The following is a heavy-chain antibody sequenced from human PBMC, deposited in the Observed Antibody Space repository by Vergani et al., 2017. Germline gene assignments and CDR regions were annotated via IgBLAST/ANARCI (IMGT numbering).Heavy chain of an antibody. V-gene: IGHV5-51*01. Sequence: EVELVQSGPEMRKPGESLKISCKGSGYSFTSYWIGWVRQMPGKGLEWMGIIYPGDSDTRYSPSFQGQVTISADKSISTAYLQWSSLKASDTAMYYCAXLYYYGSRNPEYRVGYYYYGMDVWGQGTTVTVSS. D-gene: IGHD3-10*01. CDR2: IYPGDSDT. CDR3: AXLYYYGSRNPEYRVGYYYYGMDV. CDR1: GYSFTSYW. J-gene: IGHJ6*02.